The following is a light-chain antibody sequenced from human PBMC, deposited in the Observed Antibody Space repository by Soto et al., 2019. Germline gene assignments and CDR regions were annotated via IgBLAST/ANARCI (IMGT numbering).Light chain of an antibody. V-gene: IGLV2-14*01. J-gene: IGLJ1*01. CDR3: SSYISRSRV. Sequence: QSVLTQPASVSGSPGQSITISCTGTSSDVGGYNYVSWYQQHPGKAPKLMIYEVSNRPSGVSNRFSGSKSGNPASLTISGLQAEDEADYYCSSYISRSRVFGTGTKVTVL. CDR1: SSDVGGYNY. CDR2: EVS.